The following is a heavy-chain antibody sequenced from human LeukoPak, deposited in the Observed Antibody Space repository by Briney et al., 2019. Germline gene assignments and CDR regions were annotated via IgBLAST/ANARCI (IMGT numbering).Heavy chain of an antibody. CDR1: GFTFSSYA. Sequence: GGSLRLSCAASGFTFSSYAMSWVRQAPGKGLEWVSAISGSGGSTYYADSVKGRFTISRGNSKNTLYLQMNSLRAEDTAVYYCAKDVGDIVVVVAATPVLFSYWFDPWGQGTLVTVSS. CDR3: AKDVGDIVVVVAATPVLFSYWFDP. CDR2: ISGSGGST. D-gene: IGHD2-15*01. J-gene: IGHJ5*02. V-gene: IGHV3-23*01.